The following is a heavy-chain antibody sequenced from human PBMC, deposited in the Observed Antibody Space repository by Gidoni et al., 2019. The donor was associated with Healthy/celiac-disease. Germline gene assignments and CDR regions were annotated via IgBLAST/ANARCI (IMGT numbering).Heavy chain of an antibody. J-gene: IGHJ3*02. CDR3: ARDSPQWERDDAFDI. D-gene: IGHD1-26*01. Sequence: EVQLVETGGGLIQPGGSLRLSCAASGFTVSSNYMSWVRKAPGKGLEWVSVIYSGGSTYYADSVKGRFTISRDKSKNTLYLQMNSLRAEDTAVYYCARDSPQWERDDAFDIWGQGTMVTVSS. V-gene: IGHV3-53*02. CDR2: IYSGGST. CDR1: GFTVSSNY.